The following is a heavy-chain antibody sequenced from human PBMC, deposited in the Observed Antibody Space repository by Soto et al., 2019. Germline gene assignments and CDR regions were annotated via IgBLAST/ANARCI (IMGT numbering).Heavy chain of an antibody. J-gene: IGHJ6*02. D-gene: IGHD2-21*01. CDR1: GFTFSTYG. CDR3: AKDLQSYGDYDYYCYGMGV. CDR2: ISYDGTNK. V-gene: IGHV3-30*18. Sequence: QVQLVESGGGDVQPGRSLTISCADSGFTFSTYGMHWVGLTPGKGLEWVAVISYDGTNKFYSDSVKGRFTISRDNFKNTLSLQMNSLRADDTAVYSCAKDLQSYGDYDYYCYGMGVLGLGTRVTGSS.